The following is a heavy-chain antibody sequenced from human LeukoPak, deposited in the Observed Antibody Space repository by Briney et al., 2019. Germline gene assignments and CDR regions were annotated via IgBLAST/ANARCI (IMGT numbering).Heavy chain of an antibody. CDR1: GGSISYYY. CDR2: IYYSGST. J-gene: IGHJ4*02. Sequence: SETLSLTCTVSGGSISYYYWSWIRQPPGKGLEWIGYIYYSGSTNYNPSLKSRVTISVDTSKNQFSLKLSSVTAADTAVYYCAGTSGYKVFGLDYWGQGTLVTVSS. D-gene: IGHD3-22*01. V-gene: IGHV4-59*01. CDR3: AGTSGYKVFGLDY.